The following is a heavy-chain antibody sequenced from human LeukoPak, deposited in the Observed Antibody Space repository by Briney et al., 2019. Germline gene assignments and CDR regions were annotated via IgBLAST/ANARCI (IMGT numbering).Heavy chain of an antibody. V-gene: IGHV3-74*01. Sequence: GGSLRLSCAASGFTFSSYWMHWVRQAPGKGLVWVSRINSDGSSTSYADSVKGRSTISRDNAKNTLRLQMNSLRAEDTAVYYCARDDAATRGYSGYDGAFDIWGQGTMVTVSS. D-gene: IGHD5-12*01. CDR3: ARDDAATRGYSGYDGAFDI. CDR2: INSDGSST. CDR1: GFTFSSYW. J-gene: IGHJ3*02.